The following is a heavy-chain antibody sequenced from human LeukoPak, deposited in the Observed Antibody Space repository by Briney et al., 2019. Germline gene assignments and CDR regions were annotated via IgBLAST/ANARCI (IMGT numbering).Heavy chain of an antibody. D-gene: IGHD1-1*01. CDR1: GRTFSTYA. V-gene: IGHV1-69*13. CDR3: ARDPAERLRGASYYYYMDV. J-gene: IGHJ6*03. CDR2: IIPMFGTA. Sequence: SVKVSCTASGRTFSTYAISWVRQAPGQALEWMGGIIPMFGTANYAQKFQGRVTITADESTSTAYMELSGLRSGDTAVYYCARDPAERLRGASYYYYMDVWGKGTTVTVPS.